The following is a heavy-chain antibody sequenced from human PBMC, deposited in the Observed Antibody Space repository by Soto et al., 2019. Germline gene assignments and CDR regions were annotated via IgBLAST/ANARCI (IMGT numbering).Heavy chain of an antibody. CDR3: TTRIVGATLPSTTDY. V-gene: IGHV3-73*01. Sequence: GGSLRLSCAASGFTFSGSAMHWVRQASGKGLEWVGRIRSKANSYATAYAASVKGRFTISRDDSKNTAYLQMNSLKTEDTAVYYCTTRIVGATLPSTTDYWGQGTLVTVSS. D-gene: IGHD1-26*01. J-gene: IGHJ4*02. CDR2: IRSKANSYAT. CDR1: GFTFSGSA.